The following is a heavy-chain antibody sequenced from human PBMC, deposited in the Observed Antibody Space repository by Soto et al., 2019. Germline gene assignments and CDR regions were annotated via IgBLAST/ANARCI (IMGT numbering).Heavy chain of an antibody. CDR2: ISGGGSNT. CDR3: AKDSNKYSSSLRGRYFDY. D-gene: IGHD4-4*01. J-gene: IGHJ4*02. V-gene: IGHV3-23*01. CDR1: GFSFSSYV. Sequence: GGSLRLSCAACGFSFSSYVMSWVRQAPGKWLEWVSGISGGGSNTFYADSVKGRFTISRDNSKNTLLLQMNSLGAEDTAVYYCAKDSNKYSSSLRGRYFDYWGQGKLVTVSS.